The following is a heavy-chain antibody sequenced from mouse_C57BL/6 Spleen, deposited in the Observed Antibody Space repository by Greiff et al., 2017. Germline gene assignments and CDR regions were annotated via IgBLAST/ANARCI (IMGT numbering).Heavy chain of an antibody. Sequence: EVKLMESGGDLVKPGGSLKLSCAASGFTFSSYGMSWVRQTPDKRLEWVATISSGGSYTYYPDSVKGRFTISRDNAKNTLYLQMSSLKSEDTAMYYCARQPNWDVWYFDVWGTGTTVTVSS. V-gene: IGHV5-6*01. J-gene: IGHJ1*03. CDR1: GFTFSSYG. D-gene: IGHD4-1*01. CDR3: ARQPNWDVWYFDV. CDR2: ISSGGSYT.